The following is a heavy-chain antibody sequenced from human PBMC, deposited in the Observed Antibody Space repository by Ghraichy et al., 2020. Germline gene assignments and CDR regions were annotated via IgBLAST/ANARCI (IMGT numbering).Heavy chain of an antibody. CDR3: ARHRDGNHYSPLDY. J-gene: IGHJ4*02. D-gene: IGHD2-21*01. V-gene: IGHV4-39*01. Sequence: SETLSLTCTVSGGSISSRSYYWGWIRQPPGKGLEWIGSIYYSGSTYYNPSLKSRVTISVDTSKNQLSLKVSSVTAADTAVYYCARHRDGNHYSPLDYWGQGTLVTVSS. CDR1: GGSISSRSYY. CDR2: IYYSGST.